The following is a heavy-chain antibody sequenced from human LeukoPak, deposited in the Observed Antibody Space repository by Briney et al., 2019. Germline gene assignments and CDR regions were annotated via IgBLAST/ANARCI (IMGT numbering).Heavy chain of an antibody. CDR1: GGSISSGSYY. V-gene: IGHV4-61*01. D-gene: IGHD6-13*01. Sequence: PSETLSLTCTVSGGSISSGSYYWSWIRQPPGKGLEWIGYIYYSGSTNYNPSLKSRVTISVDTSKNQFSLKLSSVTAADTAVYYCASTIAAAGIYFDYWGQGTLSPSPQ. J-gene: IGHJ4*02. CDR2: IYYSGST. CDR3: ASTIAAAGIYFDY.